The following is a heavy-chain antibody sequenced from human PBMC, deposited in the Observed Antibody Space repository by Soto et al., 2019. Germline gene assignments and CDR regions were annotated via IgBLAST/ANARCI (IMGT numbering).Heavy chain of an antibody. CDR1: GGSISNHY. CDR3: ARGEYSGYDPSVNDAFDI. D-gene: IGHD5-12*01. CDR2: IYYNGNT. Sequence: VKTSETLSLTCTVSGGSISNHYWSWIRQPPGKGMGWIGYIYYNGNTNYNPSLKSRVTMSVDTSKNHISLKLSSVTAADTAVYYCARGEYSGYDPSVNDAFDIWGQGTMVTVSS. V-gene: IGHV4-59*11. J-gene: IGHJ3*02.